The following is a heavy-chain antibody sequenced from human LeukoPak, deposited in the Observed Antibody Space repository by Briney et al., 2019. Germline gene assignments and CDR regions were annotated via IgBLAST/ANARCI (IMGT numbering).Heavy chain of an antibody. D-gene: IGHD6-13*01. CDR1: GGSISSYY. V-gene: IGHV4-59*01. J-gene: IGHJ3*02. CDR3: ARGRAAAGKDAFDI. Sequence: SETLSLTCTVSGGSISSYYWSWIRQPPGKGLEWIGYIYYSGSTNYNPSLKSRVTISVDTSKNQFSLKLSSVTAADTAVYYCARGRAAAGKDAFDIWGQGTMVTVS. CDR2: IYYSGST.